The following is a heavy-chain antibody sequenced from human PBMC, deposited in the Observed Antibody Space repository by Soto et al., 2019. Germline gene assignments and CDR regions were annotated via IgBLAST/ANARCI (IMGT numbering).Heavy chain of an antibody. CDR2: TYYRSKWYN. CDR3: AREDKLNRGYNYNYYYGMDV. CDR1: GDSVSSNSAA. V-gene: IGHV6-1*01. Sequence: SQTLSLTCVISGDSVSSNSAAWNWIRQSPSRGLEWLGRTYYRSKWYNDYAVSVKSRITTNPDTSKNQFSLQLNSVTPEDTAVYYCAREDKLNRGYNYNYYYGMDVWGQGTTVTVSS. D-gene: IGHD5-12*01. J-gene: IGHJ6*02.